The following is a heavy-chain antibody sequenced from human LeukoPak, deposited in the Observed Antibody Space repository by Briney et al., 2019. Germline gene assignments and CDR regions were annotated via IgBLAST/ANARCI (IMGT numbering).Heavy chain of an antibody. Sequence: GGSLRLSCAASGFTFSSYPMHWVRQAPGKGLEWVAVISYDGSNKYYADSVKGRFTISRDNSKNTLYLQMNSLRAEDTAVYYCARDRSVGVTGDWGQGTLVTVSS. CDR2: ISYDGSNK. J-gene: IGHJ4*02. CDR1: GFTFSSYP. V-gene: IGHV3-30-3*01. CDR3: ARDRSVGVTGD. D-gene: IGHD2-21*02.